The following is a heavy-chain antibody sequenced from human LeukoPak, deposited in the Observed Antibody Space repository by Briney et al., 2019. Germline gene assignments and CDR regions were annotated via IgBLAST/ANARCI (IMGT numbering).Heavy chain of an antibody. CDR1: GGSFIGYY. J-gene: IGHJ4*02. Sequence: PSETLSLTCAVSGGSFIGYYWSWIRQPPGKGPEWIGEINHSRATNYNPSLKSRVTISVVTSKKEFSLELKSVTAADTAIYYCARGYFDYYGSGSYYNLIDYWGQGILVTVSS. D-gene: IGHD3-10*01. CDR2: INHSRAT. CDR3: ARGYFDYYGSGSYYNLIDY. V-gene: IGHV4-34*01.